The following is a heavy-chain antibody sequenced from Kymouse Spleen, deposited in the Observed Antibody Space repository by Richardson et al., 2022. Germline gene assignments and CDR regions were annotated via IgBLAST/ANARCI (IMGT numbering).Heavy chain of an antibody. CDR1: GFTFDDYA. Sequence: EVQLVESGGGLVQPGRSLRLSCAASGFTFDDYAMHWVRQAPGKGLEWVSGISWNSGSIGYADSVKGRFTISRDNAKNSLYLQMNSLRAEDTALYYCAKDKSIAPYYYYYGMDVWGQGTTVTVSS. CDR2: ISWNSGSI. D-gene: IGHD6-6*01. J-gene: IGHJ6*02. CDR3: AKDKSIAPYYYYYGMDV. V-gene: IGHV3-9*01.